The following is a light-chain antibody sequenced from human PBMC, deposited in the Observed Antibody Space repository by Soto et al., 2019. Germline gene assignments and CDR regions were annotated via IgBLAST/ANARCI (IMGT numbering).Light chain of an antibody. J-gene: IGKJ4*01. V-gene: IGKV3-11*01. CDR2: DAS. Sequence: EIVLTPSPATLSLSPGERATLSCRASQSVSSYLAWYPQKPGQAPRLLIYDASNRATGIPARFSGSGSGTDFTLTISSLEPEDFAVYYCQQRSNWPPVFGGGTKVEIK. CDR1: QSVSSY. CDR3: QQRSNWPPV.